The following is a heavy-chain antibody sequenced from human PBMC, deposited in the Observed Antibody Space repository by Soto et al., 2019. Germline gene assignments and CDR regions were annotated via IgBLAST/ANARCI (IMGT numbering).Heavy chain of an antibody. CDR2: IGTAGDT. CDR1: GFTFSSYA. CDR3: ARGGGRVATPWFDP. D-gene: IGHD5-12*01. V-gene: IGHV3-13*04. J-gene: IGHJ5*02. Sequence: EVQLVESGGGLVQPGGSLRLSCAASGFTFSSYARHWVRQAIGKGLEWVSAIGTAGDTYYPGSVKGRFTISRENAKNSLYLQMNSLRAGDTAVYYCARGGGRVATPWFDPWGQGTLVTVSS.